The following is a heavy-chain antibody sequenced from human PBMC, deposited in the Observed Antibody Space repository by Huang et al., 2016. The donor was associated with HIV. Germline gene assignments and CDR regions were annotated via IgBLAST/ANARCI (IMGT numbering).Heavy chain of an antibody. CDR3: AKGGSAAAVLDF. CDR2: IAYDGKTK. J-gene: IGHJ4*02. Sequence: QVQLVESGGGVVQPGRSLRISCAASGFTFSSYGMHWVRQAPGKGLEWVAVIAYDGKTKDYADSVKGRFSISRDNSKTTVYLQLNSLRVEDTAVYYCAKGGSAAAVLDFWGQGTLVTVSS. CDR1: GFTFSSYG. D-gene: IGHD6-13*01. V-gene: IGHV3-30*18.